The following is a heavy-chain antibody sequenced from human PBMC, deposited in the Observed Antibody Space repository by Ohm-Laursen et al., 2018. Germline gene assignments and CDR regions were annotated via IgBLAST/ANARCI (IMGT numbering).Heavy chain of an antibody. Sequence: SLRLSCAASGFTFSSYGMHWVRQAPGKGLGWVAVISYDGSNKYYADSVKGRFTISRDNSKNTLYLQMNSLRAEDTAVHYCAKGLIAARLTPIDYWGQGTLVTVSS. CDR3: AKGLIAARLTPIDY. D-gene: IGHD6-6*01. V-gene: IGHV3-30*18. J-gene: IGHJ4*02. CDR1: GFTFSSYG. CDR2: ISYDGSNK.